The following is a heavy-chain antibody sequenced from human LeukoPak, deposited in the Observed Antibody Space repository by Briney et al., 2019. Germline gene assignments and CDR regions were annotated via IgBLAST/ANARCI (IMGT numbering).Heavy chain of an antibody. Sequence: ASVKVSCKASGYTFTGYYMRWVRQAPGQGLEWMGWISAYNGNTNYAQKLQGRVTMTTDTSTSTAYMELRSLRSDDTAVYYCARRRETIFGVAHYYYYYMDVWGKGTTVTVSS. CDR3: ARRRETIFGVAHYYYYYMDV. V-gene: IGHV1-18*04. J-gene: IGHJ6*03. CDR2: ISAYNGNT. CDR1: GYTFTGYY. D-gene: IGHD3-3*01.